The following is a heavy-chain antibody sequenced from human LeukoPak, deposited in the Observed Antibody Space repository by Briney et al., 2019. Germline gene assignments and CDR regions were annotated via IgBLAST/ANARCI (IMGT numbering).Heavy chain of an antibody. CDR1: GGSISSSSYY. D-gene: IGHD3-10*01. V-gene: IGHV4-39*07. J-gene: IGHJ4*02. CDR3: ARVEGVLWFGGFYGYFDY. CDR2: IYYSGST. Sequence: PSETLSLTCTVSGGSISSSSYYWGWIRQPPGKGLEWIGSIYYSGSTYYNPSLKSRVTISIDTSKNQFSLKLSSVTAADTAVYFCARVEGVLWFGGFYGYFDYWGQGTLVTVSS.